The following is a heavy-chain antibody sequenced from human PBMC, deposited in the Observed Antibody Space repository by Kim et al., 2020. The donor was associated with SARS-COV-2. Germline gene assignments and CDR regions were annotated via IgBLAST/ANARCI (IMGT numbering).Heavy chain of an antibody. CDR1: GFTFDEYG. D-gene: IGHD2-2*01. J-gene: IGHJ4*02. Sequence: GGSLRLSCAASGFTFDEYGMSWVRQAPGKGLEWVSGINWNGGSTGYADSVKGRFTISRDNAKNSLYLQMNSLRAEDTALYHCARDIGYCSSTSCYSDYWGQGTLVTVSS. CDR2: INWNGGST. V-gene: IGHV3-20*01. CDR3: ARDIGYCSSTSCYSDY.